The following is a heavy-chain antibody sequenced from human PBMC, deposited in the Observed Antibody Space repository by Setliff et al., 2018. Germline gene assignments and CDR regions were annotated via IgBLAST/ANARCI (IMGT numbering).Heavy chain of an antibody. D-gene: IGHD3-10*01. CDR2: IYYSGST. CDR1: GDSMSFSY. CDR3: AKGRGEMDS. J-gene: IGHJ4*02. V-gene: IGHV4-59*01. Sequence: SETLSLTCSVSGDSMSFSYWSWIRQPPGKGLEWIGYIYYSGSTDSHPSLKSRVSISIDTSKNQFYLNVRSVTAADTAIYYCAKGRGEMDSWGQGILVTV.